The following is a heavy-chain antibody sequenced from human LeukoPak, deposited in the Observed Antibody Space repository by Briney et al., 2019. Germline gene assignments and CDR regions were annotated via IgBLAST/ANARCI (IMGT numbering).Heavy chain of an antibody. CDR3: ARQENYYYSSTYLDY. D-gene: IGHD3-22*01. J-gene: IGHJ4*02. CDR2: IYPGDSDT. V-gene: IGHV5-51*01. CDR1: GYIFTNYW. Sequence: GESLKISCKGSGYIFTNYWIGWVRQMPGKGLEWMGIIYPGDSDTRYSPSFQGQVTISADKSISTAYLQWSSLKASDTAMYYCARQENYYYSSTYLDYRGQGTLVTVSS.